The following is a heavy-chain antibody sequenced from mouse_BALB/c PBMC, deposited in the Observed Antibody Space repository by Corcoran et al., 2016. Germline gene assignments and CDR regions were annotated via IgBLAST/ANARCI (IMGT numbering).Heavy chain of an antibody. Sequence: EVQLQQSGPELVKPGASVKISCKASGYSFTGYYMHWVKRSHVKSLEWIGRIYPYNGATLYNQNFKDKASLTVDKSSSTAYMELHSLTSEDSAVYYWARGHGSSPYWYFDVWGAGTTVTVSS. V-gene: IGHV1-34*01. CDR1: GYSFTGYY. CDR3: ARGHGSSPYWYFDV. J-gene: IGHJ1*01. D-gene: IGHD1-1*01. CDR2: IYPYNGAT.